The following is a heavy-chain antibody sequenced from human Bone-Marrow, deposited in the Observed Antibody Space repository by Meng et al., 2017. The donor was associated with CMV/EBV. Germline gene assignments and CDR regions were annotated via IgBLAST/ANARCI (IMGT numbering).Heavy chain of an antibody. V-gene: IGHV4-34*01. J-gene: IGHJ4*02. CDR2: INHSGST. D-gene: IGHD3-3*01. Sequence: SETLSLTCAVYGGSFSGYYWTWIRQSPGKGLEWIGEINHSGSTNYNPSLKSRVTISVDKSKNQFSLKLSSVTAADTAVYYCARAADDYDFWSGYYMMGERRFDYWGQGTLVTVSS. CDR3: ARAADDYDFWSGYYMMGERRFDY. CDR1: GGSFSGYY.